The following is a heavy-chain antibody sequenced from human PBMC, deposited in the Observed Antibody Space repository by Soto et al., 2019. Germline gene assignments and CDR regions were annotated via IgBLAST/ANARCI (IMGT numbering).Heavy chain of an antibody. CDR1: GFTVSTYY. CDR2: VYTGGTT. CDR3: ARVESGYDYYYYYYMDL. D-gene: IGHD5-12*01. V-gene: IGHV3-66*01. J-gene: IGHJ6*03. Sequence: EVQLVESGGGLVQPGGSLRLSCAASGFTVSTYYMTWVRQAPGMGLEWVSVVYTGGTTYYAGSVKGRFTISRDNSKNTPYLQMHSLRAEDTAVYYCARVESGYDYYYYYYMDLWGKGTTVTVSS.